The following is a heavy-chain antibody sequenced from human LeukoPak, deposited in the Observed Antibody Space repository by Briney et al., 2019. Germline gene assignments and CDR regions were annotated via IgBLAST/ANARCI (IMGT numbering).Heavy chain of an antibody. Sequence: SETLSLTCTVSGGSISSSSYYWGWIRQPPGKGMEWIGSIYYSGSTYYNPSLKSRVTISVDTSKNQFSLMLSSVTAADTAVYYCARHERYSSGWYGPLLDYWGQGTLVTVSS. CDR1: GGSISSSSYY. V-gene: IGHV4-39*01. CDR2: IYYSGST. D-gene: IGHD6-19*01. J-gene: IGHJ4*02. CDR3: ARHERYSSGWYGPLLDY.